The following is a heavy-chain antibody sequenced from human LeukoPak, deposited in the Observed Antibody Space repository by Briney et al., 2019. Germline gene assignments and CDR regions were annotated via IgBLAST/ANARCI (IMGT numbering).Heavy chain of an antibody. Sequence: GGSLRLSCAASGFTVSSNYMSWVRQAPGKGLEWVSVIYSGGSTYYADSVKGRFTISRDNSKNTLYLQMNNLRAEDTAVYYCARDRLHYGEYEKTFDYWGQGTLVTVSS. CDR2: IYSGGST. J-gene: IGHJ4*02. D-gene: IGHD4-17*01. V-gene: IGHV3-53*01. CDR1: GFTVSSNY. CDR3: ARDRLHYGEYEKTFDY.